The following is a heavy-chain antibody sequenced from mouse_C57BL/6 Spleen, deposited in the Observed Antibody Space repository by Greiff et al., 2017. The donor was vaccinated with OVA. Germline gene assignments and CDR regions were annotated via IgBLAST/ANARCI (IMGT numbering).Heavy chain of an antibody. D-gene: IGHD1-1*01. Sequence: DVQLQESGPELVKPGASVKMSCKASGYTFTDYNMHWVKQSHGKSLEWIGYINPNNGGTSYNQKFKGKATLTVNKSSNTAYLQLSSLTSEDTAVYYCARGTTDYFDYWGQGTTLTVSS. CDR1: GYTFTDYN. J-gene: IGHJ2*01. CDR2: INPNNGGT. V-gene: IGHV1-22*01. CDR3: ARGTTDYFDY.